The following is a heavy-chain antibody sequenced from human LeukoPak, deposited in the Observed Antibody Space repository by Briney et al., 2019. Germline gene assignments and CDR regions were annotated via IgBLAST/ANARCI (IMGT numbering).Heavy chain of an antibody. CDR3: ARGRLTYYYGSGSYPARYYYGMDV. V-gene: IGHV4-34*01. Sequence: PETLSLTCAVYGGSFSGYYWSWIRQPPGKGLEWIGEINHSGSTNYNPSLKSRVTISVDTSKNQFSLKLSSVTAADTAVYYCARGRLTYYYGSGSYPARYYYGMDVWGQGTTVTVSS. D-gene: IGHD3-10*01. J-gene: IGHJ6*02. CDR2: INHSGST. CDR1: GGSFSGYY.